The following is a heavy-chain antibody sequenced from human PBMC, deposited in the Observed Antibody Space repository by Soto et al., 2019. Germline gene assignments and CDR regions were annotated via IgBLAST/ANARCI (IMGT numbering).Heavy chain of an antibody. V-gene: IGHV1-18*01. CDR2: ISAYNGNI. CDR1: AYTFTNYG. D-gene: IGHD6-13*01. CDR3: VLSGSSWHLRAFDS. J-gene: IGHJ4*02. Sequence: VKVSCKASAYTFTNYGISWVRQAPGQGLEWMGWISAYNGNINYAQKFRGRVTMTTDTSTSSAYLEVRSLRSDDTAVYYCVLSGSSWHLRAFDSWGQATLVTVP.